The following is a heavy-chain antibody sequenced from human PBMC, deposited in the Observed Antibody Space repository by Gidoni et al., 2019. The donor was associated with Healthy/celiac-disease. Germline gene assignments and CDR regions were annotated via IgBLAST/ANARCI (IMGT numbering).Heavy chain of an antibody. J-gene: IGHJ4*02. Sequence: EVQLLESGGGLVQPGGSLRLSCAASGFTFSSYAMSWVRQAPGKGLEWVSAISGSGGSTYYADSVKGRFTISRDNSKNTLYLQMNSLRAEDTAVYYCANTQREYYYDSSGYDGVYWGQGTLDTVSS. CDR3: ANTQREYYYDSSGYDGVY. CDR1: GFTFSSYA. D-gene: IGHD3-22*01. V-gene: IGHV3-23*01. CDR2: ISGSGGST.